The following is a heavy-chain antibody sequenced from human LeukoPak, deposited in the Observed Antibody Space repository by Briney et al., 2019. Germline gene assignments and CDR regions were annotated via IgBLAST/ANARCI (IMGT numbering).Heavy chain of an antibody. CDR3: ARDRGQYQLPKLNYYYYMDV. J-gene: IGHJ6*03. V-gene: IGHV3-7*01. CDR1: GFIFNKYW. Sequence: GGSLRLSCTASGFIFNKYWMSWVRQAPGKGLEWVATVREDGAEKYYVDSVKGRITISRDNAKNSLYLQMNSLRAEDTAVYYCARDRGQYQLPKLNYYYYMDVWGKGTTVTISS. D-gene: IGHD2-2*01. CDR2: VREDGAEK.